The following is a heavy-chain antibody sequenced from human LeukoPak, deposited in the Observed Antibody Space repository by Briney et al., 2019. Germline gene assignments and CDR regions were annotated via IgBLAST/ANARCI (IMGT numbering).Heavy chain of an antibody. CDR2: IYHSGST. Sequence: PSETLSLTCAVSGYSISSGYYWGWIRPPTGKGLEWIGSIYHSGSTYYNPSLKSRVTISVDTSKNQFSLKLSSVTAADTAVYYCARGPNSVAGYFDYWGQGTPVTVSS. V-gene: IGHV4-38-2*01. CDR1: GYSISSGYY. D-gene: IGHD6-19*01. CDR3: ARGPNSVAGYFDY. J-gene: IGHJ4*02.